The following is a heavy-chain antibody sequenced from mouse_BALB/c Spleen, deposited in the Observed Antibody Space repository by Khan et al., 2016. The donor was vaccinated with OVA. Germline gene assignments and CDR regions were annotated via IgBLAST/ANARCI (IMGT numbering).Heavy chain of an antibody. CDR2: IWAGGST. V-gene: IGHV2-9*02. CDR3: ARLEDI. CDR1: GFSLTSYG. Sequence: VELVESGPGLVVPSQSLSITCTVSGFSLTSYGVHWVRQPPGKGLEWLRVIWAGGSTNYNSALMSRLSISKDNSKSQVFLKMNSLQTDDIAMYYCARLEDIWGQGTTLTVSS. J-gene: IGHJ2*01. D-gene: IGHD1-3*01.